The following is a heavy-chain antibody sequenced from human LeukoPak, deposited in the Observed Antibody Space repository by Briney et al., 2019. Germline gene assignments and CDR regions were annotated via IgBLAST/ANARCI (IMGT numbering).Heavy chain of an antibody. CDR3: ARERDIVVVPAAMTPTGNYYYYYYMDV. V-gene: IGHV1-2*02. Sequence: ASVKVSCKASGYTFTDYYIHWVRQAPGQGLEWMGWINPNSGGTNYAQKFQGRVTMTRDTSISTVYMELSRLRSDDTAVYYCARERDIVVVPAAMTPTGNYYYYYYMDVWGKGTTVTISS. J-gene: IGHJ6*03. D-gene: IGHD2-2*01. CDR2: INPNSGGT. CDR1: GYTFTDYY.